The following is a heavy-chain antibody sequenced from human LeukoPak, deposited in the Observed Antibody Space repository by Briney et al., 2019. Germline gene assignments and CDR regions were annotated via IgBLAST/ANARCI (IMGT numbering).Heavy chain of an antibody. D-gene: IGHD6-19*01. J-gene: IGHJ6*03. CDR3: AGWGYSSGWQLYYYYMDV. Sequence: KPSQTLSLTCTVSGGSISSGDYYWSWIRQPPGKGLEWIGYIYCSGSTYYNPSLKGRVTISVDTSKNQFSLKLSSVTAADTAVYYCAGWGYSSGWQLYYYYMDVWGKGTTVTVSS. CDR1: GGSISSGDYY. V-gene: IGHV4-30-4*08. CDR2: IYCSGST.